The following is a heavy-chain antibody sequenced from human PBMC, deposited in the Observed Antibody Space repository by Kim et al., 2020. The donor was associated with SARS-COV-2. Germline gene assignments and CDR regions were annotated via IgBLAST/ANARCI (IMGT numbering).Heavy chain of an antibody. CDR3: ARVVAAAGTIHYGMDV. CDR1: GYTFTSYA. Sequence: ASVKVSCKASGYTFTSYAMNWVRQAPGQGLECMGWINTNTGNPTYAQGFTGRFVFSLDTSVSTAYLQISSLKAEDTAVYYCARVVAAAGTIHYGMDVWGQETTVTVSS. J-gene: IGHJ6*02. D-gene: IGHD6-13*01. CDR2: INTNTGNP. V-gene: IGHV7-4-1*02.